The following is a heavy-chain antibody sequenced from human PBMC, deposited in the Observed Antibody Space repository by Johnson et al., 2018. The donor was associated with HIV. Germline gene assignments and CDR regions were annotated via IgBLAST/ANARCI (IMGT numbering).Heavy chain of an antibody. CDR1: GFIFSDFY. Sequence: QVQLVESGGGLVKPGGSLRLSCTASGFIFSDFYMSWIRQAPGKGLQWVAYISNSGSSPISDAESVKGRFTISRDNAKNSLYLQMNGLTVEDTAVYFCARIDRLGGLSRARDVWGPGTMVTVSS. CDR3: ARIDRLGGLSRARDV. D-gene: IGHD6-25*01. J-gene: IGHJ3*01. CDR2: ISNSGSSPI. V-gene: IGHV3-11*04.